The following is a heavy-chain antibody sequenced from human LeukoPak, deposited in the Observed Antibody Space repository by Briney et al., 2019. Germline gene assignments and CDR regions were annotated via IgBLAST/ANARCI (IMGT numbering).Heavy chain of an antibody. Sequence: GQSLKISCKGSGYVFSDYWMGWVRQMPGRGLEWTGIVYAGDSDSRYSPSFQGQVTISADKSVNTAYLQWSSLKASDTAIYYCVRMNLGGAYCQHWGQGTQVTVSS. J-gene: IGHJ1*01. CDR1: GYVFSDYW. CDR2: VYAGDSDS. V-gene: IGHV5-51*03. D-gene: IGHD1-7*01. CDR3: VRMNLGGAYCQH.